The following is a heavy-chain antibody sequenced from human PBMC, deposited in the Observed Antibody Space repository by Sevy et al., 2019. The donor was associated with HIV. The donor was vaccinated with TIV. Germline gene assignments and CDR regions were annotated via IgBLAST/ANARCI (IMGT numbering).Heavy chain of an antibody. CDR1: GFTFGGYM. Sequence: GGSLRLSCAGSGFTFGGYMMNWVRQAPGRGLEWVARVSRNGGTPEYADSVKGRFTISRDNFKNSLSLQMNSLRAEDTAMYYCALERLSSDVAEYFQNWGQGTLVTVSS. J-gene: IGHJ1*01. CDR2: VSRNGGTP. CDR3: ALERLSSDVAEYFQN. D-gene: IGHD1-1*01. V-gene: IGHV3-23*01.